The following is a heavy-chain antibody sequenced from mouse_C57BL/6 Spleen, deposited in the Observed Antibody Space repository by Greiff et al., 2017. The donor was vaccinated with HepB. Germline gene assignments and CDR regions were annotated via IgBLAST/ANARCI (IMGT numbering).Heavy chain of an antibody. CDR3: ARRYYYGDGYFDV. V-gene: IGHV1-69*01. CDR2: IDPSDSYT. Sequence: VQLQQSGAELVMPGASVKLSCKASGYTFTSYWMHWVKQRPGQGLEWIGKIDPSDSYTNYNQKFKGKSTLTVDKSSSTAYMQLSSLTSEDSAVYYCARRYYYGDGYFDVWGTGTTVTVSS. D-gene: IGHD1-1*01. CDR1: GYTFTSYW. J-gene: IGHJ1*03.